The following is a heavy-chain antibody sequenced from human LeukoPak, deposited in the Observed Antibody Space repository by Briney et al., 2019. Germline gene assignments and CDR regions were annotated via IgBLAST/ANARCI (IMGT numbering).Heavy chain of an antibody. CDR1: GYTFTGYY. CDR3: ARAWWGSTSQEL. D-gene: IGHD2-2*01. V-gene: IGHV1-46*01. J-gene: IGHJ4*02. Sequence: ASVKVSCKASGYTFTGYYMYWVRQAPGQGLEWMGIINPSGGSTSYAQKFQGRVTMTRDTSTSTVYMELSSLRSEDTAVYYCARAWWGSTSQELWGQGTLVTVSS. CDR2: INPSGGST.